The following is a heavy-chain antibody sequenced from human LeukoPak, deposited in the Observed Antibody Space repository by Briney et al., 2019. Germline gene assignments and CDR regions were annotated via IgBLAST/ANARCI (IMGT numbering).Heavy chain of an antibody. Sequence: SETLSLTCTVSGGSISSSSYYWGWIRQPPGKGLEWIGSIYYSGSTYYNPSLKSRVTISVDTPKNQFSLKLSSVTAADTAVYYCARETMVRGVIDYWGQGTLVTVSS. CDR1: GGSISSSSYY. J-gene: IGHJ4*02. CDR3: ARETMVRGVIDY. V-gene: IGHV4-39*07. D-gene: IGHD3-10*01. CDR2: IYYSGST.